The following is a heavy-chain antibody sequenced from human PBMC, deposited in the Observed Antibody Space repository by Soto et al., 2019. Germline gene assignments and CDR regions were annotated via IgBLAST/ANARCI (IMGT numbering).Heavy chain of an antibody. V-gene: IGHV3-9*01. D-gene: IGHD3-16*01. CDR3: AKAYDVEYTLFDI. CDR1: GFTFDDYA. CDR2: ISWNSGSI. Sequence: EVQLVESGGGLVQPGRSLRLSCAASGFTFDDYAMHWVRQAPGKGLEWDSGISWNSGSIGYAHSVKGRFTISRDKAKNALYLQMNSLRAEDTALYYCAKAYDVEYTLFDIWGQGTMVTVSS. J-gene: IGHJ3*02.